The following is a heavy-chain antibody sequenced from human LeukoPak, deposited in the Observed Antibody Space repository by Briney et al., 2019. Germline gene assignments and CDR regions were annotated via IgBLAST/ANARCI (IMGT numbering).Heavy chain of an antibody. Sequence: ASVKVSCKASGYTFTGYYMHWVRQAPGQGLEWMGWINPNSGGTNYAQKFQGRVTMTRNTSISTAYMELSSLRSEDTAVYYCARGFILGGSYPEFDYWGQGTLVTVSS. D-gene: IGHD1-26*01. CDR3: ARGFILGGSYPEFDY. J-gene: IGHJ4*02. CDR1: GYTFTGYY. CDR2: INPNSGGT. V-gene: IGHV1-2*02.